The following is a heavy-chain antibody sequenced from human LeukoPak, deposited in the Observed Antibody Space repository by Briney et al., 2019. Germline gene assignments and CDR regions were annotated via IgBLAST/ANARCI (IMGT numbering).Heavy chain of an antibody. CDR1: GGSISSYY. Sequence: SETLSLTCTVSGGSISSYYWSWIRQPPGKGLEWIGSIYYSGSTYYNPSLKSRVTISVDTSKNQFSLKLSSVTAADTAVYYCARHLSGYTFDYWGQGTLVTVSS. D-gene: IGHD3-9*01. CDR3: ARHLSGYTFDY. J-gene: IGHJ4*02. CDR2: IYYSGST. V-gene: IGHV4-59*05.